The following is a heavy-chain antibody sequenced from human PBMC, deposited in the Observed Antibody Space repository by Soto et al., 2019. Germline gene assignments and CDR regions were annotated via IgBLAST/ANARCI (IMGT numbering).Heavy chain of an antibody. J-gene: IGHJ4*02. D-gene: IGHD1-26*01. Sequence: QVQLVESGGGVVQPGRSLRLSCAASGFTFSSYGMHWVHQAPGKGLEWVAVIWYDGSNKYYADSVKGRFTISRDNSKNTLYLQMNSLRAEDTAVYYCARGILVGATLFDYWGQGTLVTVSS. V-gene: IGHV3-33*01. CDR1: GFTFSSYG. CDR2: IWYDGSNK. CDR3: ARGILVGATLFDY.